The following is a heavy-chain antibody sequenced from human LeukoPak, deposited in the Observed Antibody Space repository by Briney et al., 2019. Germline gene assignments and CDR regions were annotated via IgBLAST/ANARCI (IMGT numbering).Heavy chain of an antibody. J-gene: IGHJ4*02. V-gene: IGHV1-46*01. Sequence: GASVKVSCKASGYTFTSYYMHWVRQAPGQGLEWMGVINPSGGSTSYAQKLQGRVTMTRDMSTSTVYMELSSLRSEDTAVYYCARGKVVVPARQEIQLDTAFDYWGQGTLVTVSS. CDR1: GYTFTSYY. CDR2: INPSGGST. D-gene: IGHD2-2*01. CDR3: ARGKVVVPARQEIQLDTAFDY.